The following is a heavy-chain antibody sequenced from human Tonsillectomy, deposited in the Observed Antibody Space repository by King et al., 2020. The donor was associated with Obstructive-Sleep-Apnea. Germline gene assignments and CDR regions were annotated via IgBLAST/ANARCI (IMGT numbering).Heavy chain of an antibody. J-gene: IGHJ5*02. CDR2: ISGSGTST. CDR1: GFTFSSYA. Sequence: VQLVESGGGLVQPGGSLRLSCAASGFTFSSYAMHWGRQAPGKGLDYVSGISGSGTSTYYVNSVNDSFTISRDNSKNTLYLQMDSLRAEDMAVYYCARDYYDSSGYYYAGWFDPWGQGTLVTVSS. CDR3: ARDYYDSSGYYYAGWFDP. D-gene: IGHD3-22*01. V-gene: IGHV3-64*01.